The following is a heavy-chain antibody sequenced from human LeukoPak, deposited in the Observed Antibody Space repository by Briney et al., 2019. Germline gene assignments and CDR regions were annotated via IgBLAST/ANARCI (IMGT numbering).Heavy chain of an antibody. CDR1: GFTFSSYW. CDR2: INSDGSTT. CDR3: ARERFHGSGAPKYDC. Sequence: GGSLRLSCAASGFTFSSYWMHWVRQAPGKGLVWVSRINSDGSTTTSAHSVKGRFTISRDNAKNTLYLQMNSLRADDTAVYYCARERFHGSGAPKYDCWGQGTLVTVSS. J-gene: IGHJ4*02. D-gene: IGHD3-10*01. V-gene: IGHV3-74*01.